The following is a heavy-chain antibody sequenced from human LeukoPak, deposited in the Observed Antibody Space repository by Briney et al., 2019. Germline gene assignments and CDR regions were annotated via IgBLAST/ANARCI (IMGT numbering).Heavy chain of an antibody. V-gene: IGHV1-46*01. CDR1: GYTLTNYY. J-gene: IGHJ4*02. Sequence: GASVRVSCKAFGYTLTNYYMHWVRQAPGQGLEWVGIISTSGGTTHNAQKFQGRVTMTREKSTSTVYMELSSLTSEDTAMYYCARADYHDSSGYPPDYWGQGTLVTVSS. CDR3: ARADYHDSSGYPPDY. CDR2: ISTSGGTT. D-gene: IGHD3-22*01.